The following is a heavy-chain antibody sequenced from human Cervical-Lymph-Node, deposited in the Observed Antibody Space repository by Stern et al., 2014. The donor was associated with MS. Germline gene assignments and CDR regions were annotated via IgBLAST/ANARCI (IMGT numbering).Heavy chain of an antibody. CDR3: ARRGTTGTIDGFDI. Sequence: VQLGQYGAEVKKPGESVKISCEGSGYTFTSHWIAWVRQVPGKGLEWMGISYPGDSDPRSSPSFQGRVTISADRSISTAYLQWRTLRASDTAMYYCARRGTTGTIDGFDIWGQGSMVTVSS. D-gene: IGHD1-1*01. V-gene: IGHV5-51*01. J-gene: IGHJ3*02. CDR2: SYPGDSDP. CDR1: GYTFTSHW.